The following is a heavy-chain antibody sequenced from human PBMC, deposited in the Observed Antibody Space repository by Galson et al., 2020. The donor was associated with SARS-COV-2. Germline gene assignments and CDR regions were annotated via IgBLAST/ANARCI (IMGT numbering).Heavy chain of an antibody. Sequence: SETLSLTCTVSGGSISSSSYYWGWIRQPPGKGLEWIGSIYYSGSTYYNPSLKSRVTISVDTSKNQFSLKLSSVTAADTAVYYCARRLLWFGGGDYFDYWGQGTLVTVSS. J-gene: IGHJ4*02. D-gene: IGHD3-10*01. CDR1: GGSISSSSYY. CDR2: IYYSGST. CDR3: ARRLLWFGGGDYFDY. V-gene: IGHV4-39*01.